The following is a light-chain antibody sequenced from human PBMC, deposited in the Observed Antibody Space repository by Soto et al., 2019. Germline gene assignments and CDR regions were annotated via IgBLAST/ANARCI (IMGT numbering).Light chain of an antibody. J-gene: IGLJ2*01. CDR1: SSDVGAYNY. CDR3: RSYTSSSTPMI. V-gene: IGLV2-14*01. Sequence: QSVLTQPASVSGSPGQSITISCTGTSSDVGAYNYVSWYQHHPGKAPKLMIYEVSNRPSGVSNRFSGSKSGNTASLTISGLQAEDEADYFCRSYTSSSTPMIFGGGTKLTVL. CDR2: EVS.